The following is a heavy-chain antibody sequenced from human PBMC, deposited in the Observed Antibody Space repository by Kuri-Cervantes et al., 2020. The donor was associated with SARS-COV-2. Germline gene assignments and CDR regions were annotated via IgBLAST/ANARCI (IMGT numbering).Heavy chain of an antibody. CDR3: ARETYEPLGTIFGVPGVPYFDY. J-gene: IGHJ4*02. CDR2: IYTSGST. D-gene: IGHD3-3*01. CDR1: GGSISSYY. V-gene: IGHV4-4*07. Sequence: GSLRLSCTVSGGSISSYYWSWVRQPAGKGLEWIGRIYTSGSTNYNPSLKSRVTISVDTSKNQFSLKLSSVTAADTAVYYCARETYEPLGTIFGVPGVPYFDYWGQGTLVTVSS.